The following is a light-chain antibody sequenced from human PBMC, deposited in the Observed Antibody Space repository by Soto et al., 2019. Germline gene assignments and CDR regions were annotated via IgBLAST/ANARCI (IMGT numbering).Light chain of an antibody. CDR3: QQYHNYWT. Sequence: DIQTTQSPSTLSSSVGDRFTITCRASQSISSWLAWYQQKPGKAPKLLIYKASSLESGVPSRFSGSGSGTEFTLTISTLQPDDFATYYCQQYHNYWTFGQGTKVDIK. CDR1: QSISSW. CDR2: KAS. V-gene: IGKV1-5*03. J-gene: IGKJ1*01.